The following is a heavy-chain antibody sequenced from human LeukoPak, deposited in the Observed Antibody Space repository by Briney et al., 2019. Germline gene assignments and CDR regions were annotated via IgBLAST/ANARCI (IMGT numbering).Heavy chain of an antibody. Sequence: GGSLRLSCAASGFTFDDYAIHWVRQAPGKGLEWVSGVSWNSGSRDYADSVKGRFTISRDNAKNSLYLQMNSLRAEDTALYYCAKDSRSYSTSPGGAFDVWGHGTMVTVSS. CDR2: VSWNSGSR. J-gene: IGHJ3*01. D-gene: IGHD6-6*01. CDR3: AKDSRSYSTSPGGAFDV. V-gene: IGHV3-9*01. CDR1: GFTFDDYA.